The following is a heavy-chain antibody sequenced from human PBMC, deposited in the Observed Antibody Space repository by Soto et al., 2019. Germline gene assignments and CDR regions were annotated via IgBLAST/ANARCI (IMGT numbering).Heavy chain of an antibody. Sequence: SETLSLTCTVSGGSISSGGYYWSWIRQHPGKGLEWIGYIYYSGSTYYNPSLKSRVTISVDTSRNQFSLKLSSVTAADTAVYYCAREWRIAARLPFFDIWGHGTMVTVSS. CDR3: AREWRIAARLPFFDI. J-gene: IGHJ3*02. D-gene: IGHD6-6*01. CDR2: IYYSGST. CDR1: GGSISSGGYY. V-gene: IGHV4-31*03.